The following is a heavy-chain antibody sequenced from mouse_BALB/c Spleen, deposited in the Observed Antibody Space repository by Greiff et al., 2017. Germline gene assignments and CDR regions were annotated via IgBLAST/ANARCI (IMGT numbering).Heavy chain of an antibody. Sequence: QVQLQQPGAELVKPGASVKLSCKASGYTFTSYYMYWVKQRPGQGLEWIGGINPSNGGTNFNEKFKSKATLTVDKSSSTAYMQLSSLTSEDSAVYYCTRWLLRYFDVWGAGTTVTGSS. CDR1: GYTFTSYY. D-gene: IGHD2-3*01. V-gene: IGHV1S81*02. CDR3: TRWLLRYFDV. J-gene: IGHJ1*01. CDR2: INPSNGGT.